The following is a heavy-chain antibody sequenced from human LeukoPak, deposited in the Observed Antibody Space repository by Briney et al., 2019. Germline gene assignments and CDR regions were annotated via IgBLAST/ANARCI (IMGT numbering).Heavy chain of an antibody. J-gene: IGHJ4*02. V-gene: IGHV1-46*01. CDR3: ARNSGWYGVS. D-gene: IGHD6-19*01. CDR2: INPSGGST. Sequence: ASVKVSCKASGYTFTSYYMHWVRQAPGQGLEWMGIINPSGGSTSYAQKFQGRVTMTGDMSTSTVYMELSSLRAEDTAVYYCARNSGWYGVSWGQGTLVTVSS. CDR1: GYTFTSYY.